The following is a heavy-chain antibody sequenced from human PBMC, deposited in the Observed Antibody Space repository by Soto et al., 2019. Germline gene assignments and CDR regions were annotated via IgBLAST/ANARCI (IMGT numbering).Heavy chain of an antibody. J-gene: IGHJ3*02. V-gene: IGHV3-48*01. Sequence: EVQLVESGGGLVQPGGSLRLSCAASGFTFSSYSMNWVRQAPGKGLEWVSYISSSSSTIYYADSVKGRFTISRDNAKNSLYLQMNSLRAEDTAVYYCARDLSVWFGTVDAFDIWGQGTIVTVSS. CDR3: ARDLSVWFGTVDAFDI. D-gene: IGHD3-10*01. CDR2: ISSSSSTI. CDR1: GFTFSSYS.